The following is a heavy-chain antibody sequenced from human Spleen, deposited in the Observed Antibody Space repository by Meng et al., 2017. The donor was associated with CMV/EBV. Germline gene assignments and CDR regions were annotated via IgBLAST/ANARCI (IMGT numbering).Heavy chain of an antibody. J-gene: IGHJ4*02. D-gene: IGHD6-6*01. Sequence: GGSLRLSCAASGFTVSNNYMNWVRQAPGKGLEWVSVIYDSGKIYYADSVKGRFIISRDNSKNTLYLQLNSLRAEDTAVYYCAKAIEARPAGHFDYWGQGTLVTVSS. V-gene: IGHV3-53*01. CDR3: AKAIEARPAGHFDY. CDR1: GFTVSNNY. CDR2: IYDSGKI.